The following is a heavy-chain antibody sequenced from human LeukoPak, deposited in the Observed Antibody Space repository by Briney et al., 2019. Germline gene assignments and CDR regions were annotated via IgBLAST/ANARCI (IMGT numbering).Heavy chain of an antibody. V-gene: IGHV4-39*01. J-gene: IGHJ4*02. CDR3: PRSEVYSGYDSPGDY. Sequence: PSETLSLTCTVSGGSISSYYWSRVRQPPGKGLEWIGSIYYSGSTYYNPSLKSRVTISVDTSKTQFSLRLSSVTASDTAVYYCPRSEVYSGYDSPGDYWGQGTLVTVSS. D-gene: IGHD5-12*01. CDR1: GGSISSYY. CDR2: IYYSGST.